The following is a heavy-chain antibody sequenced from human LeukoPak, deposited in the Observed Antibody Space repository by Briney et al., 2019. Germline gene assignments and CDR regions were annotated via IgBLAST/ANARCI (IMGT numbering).Heavy chain of an antibody. CDR2: IIPIFATA. CDR1: GYTFTSYG. J-gene: IGHJ4*02. Sequence: SVKVSCKASGYTFTSYGISWVRQAPGQGLEWMGGIIPIFATANYAQKFQGRVTITADESTSTAYMELSSLRSEDTAVYYCARGPITTRSHLDYWGQGTLVTVSS. D-gene: IGHD3-22*01. V-gene: IGHV1-69*13. CDR3: ARGPITTRSHLDY.